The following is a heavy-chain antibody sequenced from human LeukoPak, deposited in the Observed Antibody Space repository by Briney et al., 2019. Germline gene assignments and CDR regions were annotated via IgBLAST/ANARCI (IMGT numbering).Heavy chain of an antibody. J-gene: IGHJ4*02. V-gene: IGHV3-73*01. D-gene: IGHD4-11*01. CDR3: TSHGRTTGSFDY. CDR2: IRSKANSYAT. Sequence: GGSLRLSCAASGFTFSGSAMHWVRQASGKGLEWVGRIRSKANSYATAYAASVKGRFTISRDDSKNTAYLQMNSLKTADTAVYYCTSHGRTTGSFDYWGQGTLVTVSS. CDR1: GFTFSGSA.